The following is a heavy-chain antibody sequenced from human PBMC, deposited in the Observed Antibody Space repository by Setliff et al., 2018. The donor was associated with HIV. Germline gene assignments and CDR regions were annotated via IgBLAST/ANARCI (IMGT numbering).Heavy chain of an antibody. CDR3: TRDTYYDSSGY. D-gene: IGHD3-22*01. J-gene: IGHJ4*02. V-gene: IGHV3-49*04. CDR1: GFSFGDFA. Sequence: GGSLRLSCKASGFSFGDFAMSWVRQAPGKGLEWVGFIRSKAYGGATEYAASVKGRFTISRDDFKSIAYLQMNSLKIEDTAVYYCTRDTYYDSSGYWGPGTLVTVSS. CDR2: IRSKAYGGAT.